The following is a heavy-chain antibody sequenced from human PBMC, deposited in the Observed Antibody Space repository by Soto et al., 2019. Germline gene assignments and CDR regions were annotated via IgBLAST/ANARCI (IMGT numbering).Heavy chain of an antibody. CDR3: ARAAIHGSSWYFWFDP. J-gene: IGHJ5*02. Sequence: VASVKVSCKSTGGSFSGHAINWVRQAPGQGLEWMGGIIPLFGTTNYAQKFKGRVTISADESSSTAYMELSSLTSEDAAVYYCARAAIHGSSWYFWFDPWGQGTLVTVSS. D-gene: IGHD6-13*01. CDR2: IIPLFGTT. CDR1: GGSFSGHA. V-gene: IGHV1-69*13.